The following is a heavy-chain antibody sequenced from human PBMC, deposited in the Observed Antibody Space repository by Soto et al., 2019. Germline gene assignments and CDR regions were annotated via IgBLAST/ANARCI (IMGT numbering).Heavy chain of an antibody. J-gene: IGHJ5*02. Sequence: SETLSLTCTVSGGSISSSSYYWGWIRQPPGKGLEWIGSIYYSGSTYYNPPLKSRVTISVDTSKNQFSLKLSSVTAADTAVYYCVMVSRYSSSWIPRWELWFDPWGQGTLVTVSS. CDR1: GGSISSSSYY. CDR2: IYYSGST. D-gene: IGHD6-13*01. V-gene: IGHV4-39*01. CDR3: VMVSRYSSSWIPRWELWFDP.